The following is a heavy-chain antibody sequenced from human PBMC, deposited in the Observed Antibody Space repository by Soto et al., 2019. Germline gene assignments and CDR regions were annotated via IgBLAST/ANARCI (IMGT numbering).Heavy chain of an antibody. CDR1: GGSISSYY. CDR3: ARLGEDVYYYYYMDV. CDR2: IYYSGST. J-gene: IGHJ6*03. Sequence: SETLSLTCTVSGGSISSYYWSWIRQPPGKGLEWIGYIYYSGSTNYNPSLKSRVTVSVDTSKNQFSLKLSSVTAADTAVYYCARLGEDVYYYYYMDVWGKGTTVTVSS. V-gene: IGHV4-59*08.